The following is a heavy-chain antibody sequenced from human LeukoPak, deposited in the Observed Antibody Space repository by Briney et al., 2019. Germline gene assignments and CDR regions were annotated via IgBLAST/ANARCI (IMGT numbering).Heavy chain of an antibody. Sequence: GGSLRLSCAASGFTFSSYAVSWVRQAPGKGLEWVSFISGSGVNTYYADSVKGRFTISRDNSKNTLYLQMNSLRAEDTAVYYCATADTVYDAFDIWGQGTMVTVSS. D-gene: IGHD5-18*01. CDR3: ATADTVYDAFDI. CDR1: GFTFSSYA. CDR2: ISGSGVNT. V-gene: IGHV3-23*01. J-gene: IGHJ3*02.